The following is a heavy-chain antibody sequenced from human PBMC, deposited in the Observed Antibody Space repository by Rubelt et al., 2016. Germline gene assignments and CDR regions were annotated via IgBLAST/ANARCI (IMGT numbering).Heavy chain of an antibody. Sequence: QVQLQQWGAGLLKPSETLSLTCAVYGGSFSGYYWSWIRQPPGKGLEWIGEINHSGSTNYNPSLMSRVTLSVATSKNQFSLKLGSVTAADTAVYYCARGKEGLGVTMMDYWGQGTLVTVSS. CDR1: GGSFSGYY. J-gene: IGHJ4*02. CDR2: INHSGST. D-gene: IGHD3-22*01. CDR3: ARGKEGLGVTMMDY. V-gene: IGHV4-34*01.